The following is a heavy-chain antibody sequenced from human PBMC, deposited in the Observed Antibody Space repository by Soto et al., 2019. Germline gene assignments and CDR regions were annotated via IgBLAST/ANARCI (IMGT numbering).Heavy chain of an antibody. Sequence: ASVKVSCKASGGTFSSYAISWVRQAPGQGLEWMGGIIPIFGTANYAQKFQGRVTITADESTSTAYMELSSLRSEDTAVYYCARDRLGGPSGYSVYWFDPWGQGTLVTVSS. D-gene: IGHD3-22*01. CDR1: GGTFSSYA. V-gene: IGHV1-69*13. J-gene: IGHJ5*02. CDR2: IIPIFGTA. CDR3: ARDRLGGPSGYSVYWFDP.